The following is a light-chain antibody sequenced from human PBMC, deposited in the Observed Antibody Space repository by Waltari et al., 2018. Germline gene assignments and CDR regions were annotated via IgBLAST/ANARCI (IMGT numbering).Light chain of an antibody. CDR2: WES. V-gene: IGKV4-1*01. CDR1: QSILYSADNGNY. CDR3: QQYYSSPLT. Sequence: IVMTQSPDSLAVSLGERATINCKSSQSILYSADNGNYLAWYQKKPGQPPRLLIYWESTRASGVPDRFSGAGSGTDFNFTISSLQAEDVAVYYCQQYYSSPLTFGPGTKVDIK. J-gene: IGKJ3*01.